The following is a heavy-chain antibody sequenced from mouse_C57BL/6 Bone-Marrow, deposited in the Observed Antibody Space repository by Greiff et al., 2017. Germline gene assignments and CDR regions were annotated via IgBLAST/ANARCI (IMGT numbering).Heavy chain of an antibody. CDR2: IWRGGST. J-gene: IGHJ1*03. CDR3: ARNPDYGSSFYWYFDV. Sequence: VKLMESGPGLVQPSQSLSITCTVSGFSLTSYGVHWVRQSPGKGLEWLGVIWRGGSTDYNAAFISRLSISKDNSKSQVFFKMNSLQADDTAIYYCARNPDYGSSFYWYFDVWGTGTTVTVSS. CDR1: GFSLTSYG. D-gene: IGHD1-1*01. V-gene: IGHV2-2*01.